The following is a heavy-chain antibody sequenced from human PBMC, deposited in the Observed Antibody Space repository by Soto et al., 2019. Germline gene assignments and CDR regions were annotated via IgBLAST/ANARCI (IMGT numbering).Heavy chain of an antibody. D-gene: IGHD1-1*01. J-gene: IGHJ6*02. V-gene: IGHV1-8*01. CDR1: RYTFISYD. Sequence: ASVKVSCKASRYTFISYDINWVRQATGQGLEWMGWMNPNSGNTGYAQKFQGRITMTRNTSINTAYMELSSLRSEDTAVYYCARGQEVWWNEGPLGLHDLDVWGQGTTVTVSS. CDR2: MNPNSGNT. CDR3: ARGQEVWWNEGPLGLHDLDV.